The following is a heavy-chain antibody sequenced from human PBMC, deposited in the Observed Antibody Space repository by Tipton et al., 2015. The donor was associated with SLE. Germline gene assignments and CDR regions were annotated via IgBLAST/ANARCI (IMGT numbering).Heavy chain of an antibody. CDR2: IYHSGST. V-gene: IGHV4-59*08. CDR1: GGSISSYY. J-gene: IGHJ4*02. Sequence: TLSLTCTVSGGSISSYYWSWIRQPPGKGLEWIGSIYHSGSTYYNPSLKNRVTISVDTSNNQISLQLSSVTAADTAVYYCARRYGDYDGFDYWGQGTLVTVSS. CDR3: ARRYGDYDGFDY. D-gene: IGHD4-17*01.